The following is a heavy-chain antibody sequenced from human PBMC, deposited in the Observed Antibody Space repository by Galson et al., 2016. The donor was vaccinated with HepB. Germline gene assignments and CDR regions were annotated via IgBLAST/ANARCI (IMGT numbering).Heavy chain of an antibody. V-gene: IGHV3-15*01. D-gene: IGHD5-18*01. CDR1: GFTFSNTW. Sequence: SLRLSCAASGFTFSNTWMSWVRQAPGKGLEWVGRIKSKTDGGTAEYAAPVKGRATISRDDSKNMLYLQMSSLKIEDTTVYYCTTDQGIQLYLGLYYYAYYMDVWGKGTTVTVSS. J-gene: IGHJ6*03. CDR3: TTDQGIQLYLGLYYYAYYMDV. CDR2: IKSKTDGGTA.